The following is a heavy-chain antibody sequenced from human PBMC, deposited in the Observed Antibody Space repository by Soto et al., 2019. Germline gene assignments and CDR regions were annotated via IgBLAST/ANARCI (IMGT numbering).Heavy chain of an antibody. CDR3: ARGRYCRGSTCRVGP. V-gene: IGHV3-53*02. D-gene: IGHD2-15*01. CDR1: GFTVNSNY. Sequence: EVQLVETGGGLIQPGGSLRLSCAVSGFTVNSNYMTWVRQGPGKGLEWVSGIYSAGGTYYADSVKGRFTISRDTSKNMIFLQMNNVRPEDTAVYFCARGRYCRGSTCRVGPWGQGTLVTVSS. CDR2: IYSAGGT. J-gene: IGHJ5*02.